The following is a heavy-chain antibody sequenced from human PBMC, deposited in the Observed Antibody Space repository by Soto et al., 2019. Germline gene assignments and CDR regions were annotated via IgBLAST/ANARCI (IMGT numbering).Heavy chain of an antibody. CDR2: ISYDGSNK. Sequence: PGGSLRLSCAASGFTFSSYGIHWVRQAPGKGLEWVAVISYDGSNKYYADSVKGQFTISRDNSKNTLYLQMNSLRAEDTAVYYCAKDEVAMIVLVPDYWGQGTLVTVSS. J-gene: IGHJ4*02. D-gene: IGHD3-22*01. CDR1: GFTFSSYG. CDR3: AKDEVAMIVLVPDY. V-gene: IGHV3-30*18.